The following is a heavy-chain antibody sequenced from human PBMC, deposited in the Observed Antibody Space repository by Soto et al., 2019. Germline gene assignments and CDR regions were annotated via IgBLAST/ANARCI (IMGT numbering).Heavy chain of an antibody. J-gene: IGHJ2*01. CDR3: ARDLGDGPSERWYFDL. V-gene: IGHV4-31*03. CDR2: IYYSGST. Sequence: QVQLQESGPGLVKPSQDLSLACTVSGGSISSGSYYWSWIRQHPGKGLEWIGFIYYSGSTYYNPSLKSRVTISVDWSKNQFSLRMNSVTAAGTAVYFCARDLGDGPSERWYFDLWGRGTLVTVSS. CDR1: GGSISSGSYY. D-gene: IGHD1-26*01.